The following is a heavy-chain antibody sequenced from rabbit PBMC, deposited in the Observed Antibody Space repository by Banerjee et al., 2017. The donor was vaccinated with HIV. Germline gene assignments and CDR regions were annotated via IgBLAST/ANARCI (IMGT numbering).Heavy chain of an antibody. V-gene: IGHV1S40*01. J-gene: IGHJ4*01. Sequence: QSLEESGGDLVKPGASLTLTCTASGFSFSSDYYMCWVRQGPGKGLEWIACIYTGGSGSTYYATWAKGRFTISGTSSTTVTLQMTSLTAADTATYFCARGYTGYGYAINLWGPGTLVTVS. CDR3: ARGYTGYGYAINL. CDR1: GFSFSSDYY. CDR2: IYTGGSGST. D-gene: IGHD6-1*01.